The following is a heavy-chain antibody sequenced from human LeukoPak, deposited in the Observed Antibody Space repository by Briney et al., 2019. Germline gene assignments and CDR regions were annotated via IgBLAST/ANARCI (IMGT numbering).Heavy chain of an antibody. Sequence: GGSLRLSCVASGFTFSHYGMHWVRQASGKGLEWEAVISKDGSDKYYPGSVRGRFTISRDNSKNTIYLQMDSLRAEDTAIYYCARDYWWNYDYWGQGTLVTVSS. CDR1: GFTFSHYG. CDR2: ISKDGSDK. V-gene: IGHV3-30*19. CDR3: ARDYWWNYDY. J-gene: IGHJ4*02. D-gene: IGHD1-7*01.